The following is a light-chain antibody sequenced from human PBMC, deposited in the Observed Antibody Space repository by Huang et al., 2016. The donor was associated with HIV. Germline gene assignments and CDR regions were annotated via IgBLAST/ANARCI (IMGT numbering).Light chain of an antibody. CDR2: AAS. Sequence: DIQMTQSPSSLSASVGDRVTITCRARQSISNYLNWYQQKPGKAPKLLIYAASSLQSGVPSRFSGSGSGTDFTLTISSLQTEDSAAYYCQQSYSPRTFGPGTKVDIK. J-gene: IGKJ3*01. CDR3: QQSYSPRT. CDR1: QSISNY. V-gene: IGKV1-39*01.